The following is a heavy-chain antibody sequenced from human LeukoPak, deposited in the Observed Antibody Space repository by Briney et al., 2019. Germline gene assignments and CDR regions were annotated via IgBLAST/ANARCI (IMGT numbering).Heavy chain of an antibody. V-gene: IGHV3-11*04. D-gene: IGHD1-26*01. J-gene: IGHJ2*01. CDR1: GFTFSDYY. CDR3: ARDPENVSGSHSHFDL. CDR2: ISSSGSTI. Sequence: GGSLRLSCAASGFTFSDYYMSWIRQAPGKGLEWVSYISSSGSTISYADSVKGRFTISRDNAKNSLYLQMNSLRAEDTAVYYCARDPENVSGSHSHFDLWGRGTLVTVSS.